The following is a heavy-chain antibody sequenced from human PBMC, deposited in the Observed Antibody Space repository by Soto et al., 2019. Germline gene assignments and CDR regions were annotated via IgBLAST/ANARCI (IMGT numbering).Heavy chain of an antibody. CDR1: GFTFSTYW. CDR2: IKEDGSEK. Sequence: EVQLVGSGGGLVQPGGSLRLSCAASGFTFSTYWMSWVRQAPGKGLEWVANIKEDGSEKYYVDSVEGRFNISRDNAKNSLYLQMTSLRAEDTALYYCARGWGYFDSSGFPYLYAMDVWGQGTTVTVSS. V-gene: IGHV3-7*01. J-gene: IGHJ6*02. CDR3: ARGWGYFDSSGFPYLYAMDV. D-gene: IGHD3-22*01.